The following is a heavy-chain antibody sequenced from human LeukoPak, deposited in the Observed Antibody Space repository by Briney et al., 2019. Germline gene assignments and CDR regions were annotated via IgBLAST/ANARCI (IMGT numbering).Heavy chain of an antibody. CDR2: IYYSGST. Sequence: SETLSLTCAVSGGSISSNSYYWGWIRQPPGKGLEWIGSIYYSGSTNYNPSLKSRVTMSVDTSKNQFSLKLSSVTAADTAVYYCAREKVDTAMASDAFDIWGQGTMVTVSS. CDR3: AREKVDTAMASDAFDI. J-gene: IGHJ3*02. D-gene: IGHD5-18*01. V-gene: IGHV4-39*07. CDR1: GGSISSNSYY.